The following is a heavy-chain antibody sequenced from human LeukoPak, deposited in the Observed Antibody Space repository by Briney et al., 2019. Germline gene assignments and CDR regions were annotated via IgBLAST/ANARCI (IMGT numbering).Heavy chain of an antibody. CDR2: MNPNSGNT. CDR3: ARGRGTAMDDY. J-gene: IGHJ4*02. D-gene: IGHD5-18*01. Sequence: ASVKVSCKASGGTFSSYAISWVRQATGQGLEWMGWMNPNSGNTGYAQKFQGRVTITRNTSISTAYMELSSLRSEDTAVYYCARGRGTAMDDYWGQGTLVTVSS. V-gene: IGHV1-8*03. CDR1: GGTFSSYA.